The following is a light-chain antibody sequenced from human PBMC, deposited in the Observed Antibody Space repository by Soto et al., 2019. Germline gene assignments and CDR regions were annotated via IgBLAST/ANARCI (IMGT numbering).Light chain of an antibody. J-gene: IGLJ2*01. CDR3: SSYTTSTSVV. CDR1: SNDVGGYDY. CDR2: DVS. Sequence: QSVLTQPASVSGSPGQSITISCTGTSNDVGGYDYVSWYQHHPGKAPKLVIYDVSNRPSGVSNRFSGSKSGNTASLTISGLQAEDEADYHCSSYTTSTSVVLGGGTKLTVL. V-gene: IGLV2-14*01.